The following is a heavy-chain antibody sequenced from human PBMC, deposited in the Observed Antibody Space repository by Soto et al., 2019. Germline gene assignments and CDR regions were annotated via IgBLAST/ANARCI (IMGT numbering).Heavy chain of an antibody. V-gene: IGHV1-2*04. Sequence: AAVKFSCKASGYTFTGYYMHWVRQAPGQGLEWMGWINPNSGGTNYAQKFQGWVTMTRDTSISTAYMELSRLRSDETAVYYCARDCGYDYYYYYGMDVWGQVTTVTVSS. J-gene: IGHJ6*02. D-gene: IGHD5-12*01. CDR2: INPNSGGT. CDR3: ARDCGYDYYYYYGMDV. CDR1: GYTFTGYY.